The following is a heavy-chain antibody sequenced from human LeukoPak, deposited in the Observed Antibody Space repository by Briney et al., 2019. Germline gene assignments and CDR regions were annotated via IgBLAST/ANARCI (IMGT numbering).Heavy chain of an antibody. CDR2: IIASFGTA. CDR3: ARGRPTTSIAAAGVNWFDP. Sequence: SVKVSCKASGGTLSRYAISWVRQAPGQGLEWMGGIIASFGTANYAQKFQGRVTITADKSTSTAYMELSSLRSEDTAVYYCARGRPTTSIAAAGVNWFDPWGQGTLVTVSS. J-gene: IGHJ5*02. CDR1: GGTLSRYA. D-gene: IGHD6-13*01. V-gene: IGHV1-69*06.